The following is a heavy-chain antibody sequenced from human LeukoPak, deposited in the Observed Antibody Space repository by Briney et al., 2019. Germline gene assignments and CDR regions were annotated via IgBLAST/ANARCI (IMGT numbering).Heavy chain of an antibody. V-gene: IGHV4-39*07. CDR2: IYYSGST. CDR1: GGSTSSGSYF. Sequence: PSETLSLTCTVSGGSTSSGSYFWGWIRQPPGKGLEWIGSIYYSGSTYYNPSLKSRVTISVDTSKNQFSLKLSSVTAADTAVYYCARYYYYGSGSFDYWGQGTLVTVSS. D-gene: IGHD3-10*01. J-gene: IGHJ4*02. CDR3: ARYYYYGSGSFDY.